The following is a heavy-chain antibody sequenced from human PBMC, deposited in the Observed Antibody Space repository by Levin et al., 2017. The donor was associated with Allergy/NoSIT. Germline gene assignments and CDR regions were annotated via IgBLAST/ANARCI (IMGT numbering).Heavy chain of an antibody. CDR1: GFSFHKAW. CDR3: TTTVTASFDY. Sequence: LSLPCAASGFSFHKAWMTWVRQAPGKGLEWVGRIKSRSDGGATDFAPPVKGRFTISRDDSKKTLSLQMNSLKTEDTAVYYCTTTVTASFDYWGRGILVTVSS. CDR2: IKSRSDGGAT. V-gene: IGHV3-15*01. J-gene: IGHJ4*02. D-gene: IGHD2-21*02.